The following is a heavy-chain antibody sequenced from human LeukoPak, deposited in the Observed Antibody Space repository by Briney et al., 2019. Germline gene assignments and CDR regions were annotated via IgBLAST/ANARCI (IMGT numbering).Heavy chain of an antibody. V-gene: IGHV3-21*01. Sequence: GGSLRLSCAASGFTFNAYSMGWVRQAPGKGLEWVSSISSSSSYIYYADSVKGRFTISRDNAKNSLYLQMNSLRAEDTAVYYCAREMDYYDSRPIDYWGQGTLVTVSS. CDR1: GFTFNAYS. D-gene: IGHD3-22*01. J-gene: IGHJ4*02. CDR2: ISSSSSYI. CDR3: AREMDYYDSRPIDY.